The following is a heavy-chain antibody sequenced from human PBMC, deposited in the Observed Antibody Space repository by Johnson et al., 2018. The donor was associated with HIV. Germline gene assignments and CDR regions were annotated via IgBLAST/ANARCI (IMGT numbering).Heavy chain of an antibody. CDR1: GFTFSTYG. V-gene: IGHV3-33*01. CDR2: MWYDGSNK. Sequence: QVQLVESGGGVVQPGRSLRLSCAASGFTFSTYGMHWVRQAPGKGLEWVAVMWYDGSNKYYADSVKGRFTISRDNSKNTLYLQMNSLRAEDTAVYYCASGTRGAFDIWGQGTMVTVSS. CDR3: ASGTRGAFDI. J-gene: IGHJ3*02. D-gene: IGHD1-14*01.